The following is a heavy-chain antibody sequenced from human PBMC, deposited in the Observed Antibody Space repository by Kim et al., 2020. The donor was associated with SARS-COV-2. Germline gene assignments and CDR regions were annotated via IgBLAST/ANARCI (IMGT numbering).Heavy chain of an antibody. CDR1: GGSISSGAYY. CDR2: IYYSGNS. J-gene: IGHJ6*02. Sequence: SETLSLTCTVSGGSISSGAYYWSWIRQHPGKGLEWIGYIYYSGNSYYNPSLKSRVTMSVDTSKNQFSLKLTSVTAADTAVYYCARKDYGLYVWGQGTTVT. CDR3: ARKDYGLYV. V-gene: IGHV4-31*03.